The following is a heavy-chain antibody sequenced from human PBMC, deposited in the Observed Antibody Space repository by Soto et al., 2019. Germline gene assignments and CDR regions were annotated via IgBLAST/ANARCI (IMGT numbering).Heavy chain of an antibody. J-gene: IGHJ4*02. D-gene: IGHD3-9*01. V-gene: IGHV1-8*01. Sequence: QVQLVQSGAEVKKPGASVKVSCKASGYTFTSYDINWVRQATGQGLEWMGWMNPNSGNTGYAQKCQGRVTMTRNTTISIVYMELSSLRSEATAVYYGASERTYFGDYWGQGTLVSVSS. CDR2: MNPNSGNT. CDR1: GYTFTSYD. CDR3: ASERTYFGDY.